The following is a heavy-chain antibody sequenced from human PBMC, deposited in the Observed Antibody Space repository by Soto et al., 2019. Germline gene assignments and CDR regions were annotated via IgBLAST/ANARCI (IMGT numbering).Heavy chain of an antibody. CDR3: ARGPYGDNALDI. D-gene: IGHD4-17*01. CDR2: IAPHRDGT. Sequence: GASVKVSCKASGYSFTDYYMHWIRQAPGQGLEWMGWIAPHRDGTEFAQKFQGRITLTGDTSTSTAYMELKGLTSADTAVYFCARGPYGDNALDIWGQGTVVTVSS. CDR1: GYSFTDYY. J-gene: IGHJ3*02. V-gene: IGHV1-2*02.